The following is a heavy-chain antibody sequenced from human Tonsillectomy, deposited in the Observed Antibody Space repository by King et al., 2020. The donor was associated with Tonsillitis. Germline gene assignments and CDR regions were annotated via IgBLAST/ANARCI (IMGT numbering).Heavy chain of an antibody. Sequence: VQLQESGPGLVKPSQTLSLTCAVSGASISGGDHSWSWIRQPPGEGLEWIGYISYSGSTYYNPSLKSRLTISMETSKSHFSLHLHSVTAADTAVYYCASLSHPTVLALFDYWGPGTLVTVAS. V-gene: IGHV4-30-4*07. D-gene: IGHD2-8*02. CDR3: ASLSHPTVLALFDY. J-gene: IGHJ4*02. CDR1: GASISGGDHS. CDR2: ISYSGST.